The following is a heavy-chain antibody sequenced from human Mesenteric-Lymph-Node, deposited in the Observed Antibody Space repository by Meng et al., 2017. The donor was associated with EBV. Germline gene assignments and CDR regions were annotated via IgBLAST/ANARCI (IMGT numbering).Heavy chain of an antibody. D-gene: IGHD3-22*01. CDR1: GYTFSGYY. Sequence: QVHLVQSEAEVKQPXXPVKVXCKASGYTFSGYYIHWVRQAPGQGLEWMGRVNSNSGDANYAQKFQGRVTMTRDTSVTTAYMEVNRLRSDDTAVYYCARQDYYDVTGYYYFDYWGQGTLVTVSS. V-gene: IGHV1-2*06. J-gene: IGHJ4*02. CDR2: VNSNSGDA. CDR3: ARQDYYDVTGYYYFDY.